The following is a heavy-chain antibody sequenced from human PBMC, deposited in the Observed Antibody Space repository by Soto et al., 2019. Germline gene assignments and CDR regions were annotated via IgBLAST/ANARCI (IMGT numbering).Heavy chain of an antibody. J-gene: IGHJ4*02. CDR3: ARAPAIAAAGNFDY. Sequence: SETLSLTCAVSGGSISSSNWWSWVRQPPGKGLEWIGEIYHSGSTNYNPSLKSRVTISVDKSKNQFSLKLSSVTAADTAVYYCARAPAIAAAGNFDYWGQGTLVTVSS. D-gene: IGHD6-13*01. CDR1: GGSISSSNW. V-gene: IGHV4-4*02. CDR2: IYHSGST.